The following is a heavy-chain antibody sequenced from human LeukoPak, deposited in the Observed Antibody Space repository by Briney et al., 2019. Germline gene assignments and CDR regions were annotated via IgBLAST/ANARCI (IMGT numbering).Heavy chain of an antibody. Sequence: GGSLRLSCAASGFTFSTYAMSWVRQAPGKGLEWVSGISDSGGTTYYADSVKGRFTISRDNSKNTLYLQMNSLRAEDTAVYYCAKGYGAYFPFDYWGQGTLVTVSS. J-gene: IGHJ4*02. CDR2: ISDSGGTT. D-gene: IGHD4-17*01. V-gene: IGHV3-23*01. CDR3: AKGYGAYFPFDY. CDR1: GFTFSTYA.